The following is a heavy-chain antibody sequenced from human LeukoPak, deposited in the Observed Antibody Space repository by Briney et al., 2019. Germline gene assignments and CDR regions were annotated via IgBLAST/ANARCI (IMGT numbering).Heavy chain of an antibody. V-gene: IGHV4-34*01. CDR2: INHSGST. CDR3: ARGPDIVVVPAAPPDYYYGMDV. D-gene: IGHD2-2*01. Sequence: SETLSLTCAVYGGSFSGYYWSWIRQPPGKGLEWIGEINHSGSTNYNPSLKSRVTISVDTSKNQFSLNLSSVTAADTAVYYCARGPDIVVVPAAPPDYYYGMDVWGQGTTVTVSS. J-gene: IGHJ6*02. CDR1: GGSFSGYY.